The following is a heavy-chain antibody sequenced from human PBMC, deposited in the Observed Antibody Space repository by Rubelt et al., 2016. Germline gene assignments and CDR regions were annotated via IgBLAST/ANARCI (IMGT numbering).Heavy chain of an antibody. V-gene: IGHV3-7*05. J-gene: IGHJ5*02. Sequence: RLSCAASGFTFSSSAMNWVRQAPWKGLEWVANINQDGSEKNYVDSVKGRFTISRDNAKNSLYLQMSSLTAEDTAVYYCVKGVGYLGPWGQGTLVTVSS. CDR3: VKGVGYLGP. D-gene: IGHD2-8*02. CDR1: GFTFSSSA. CDR2: INQDGSEK.